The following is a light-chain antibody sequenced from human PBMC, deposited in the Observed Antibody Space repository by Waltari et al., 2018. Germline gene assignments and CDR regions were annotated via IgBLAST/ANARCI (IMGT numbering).Light chain of an antibody. CDR2: VNSDASH. V-gene: IGLV4-69*02. J-gene: IGLJ2*01. CDR1: SGHSSSA. Sequence: QLVVTQAPSASASLGAPVKLTCTLSSGHSSSAIACHQHRPDKGPRYLMKVNSDASHSKGAGIPDRFSGSSSGADRHLTISSLQSDDEADYYCQTWGTGISVVFGGGTKLTVL. CDR3: QTWGTGISVV.